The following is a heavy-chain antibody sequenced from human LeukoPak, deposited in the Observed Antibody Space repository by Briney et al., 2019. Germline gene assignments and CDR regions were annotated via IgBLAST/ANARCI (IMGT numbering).Heavy chain of an antibody. Sequence: GGSLRLSCAASGFTFSGYEMNWVCQAPGKGLEWVSYITSSGRTRYYADSVKGRFTLSRDNAKNSLYLQVNSLRAEDTAIYYCARESPHCSGASCFFDYWGQGTLVTVSS. D-gene: IGHD2-15*01. CDR1: GFTFSGYE. CDR3: ARESPHCSGASCFFDY. V-gene: IGHV3-48*03. CDR2: ITSSGRTR. J-gene: IGHJ4*02.